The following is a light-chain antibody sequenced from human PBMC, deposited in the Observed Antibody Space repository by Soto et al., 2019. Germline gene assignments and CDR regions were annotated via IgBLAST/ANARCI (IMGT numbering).Light chain of an antibody. CDR3: QQYNSYSQP. Sequence: ISQSPATLSVSAGETVTITCRASQPIGNWLAWYQQKPGKAPKLLIYRASTLESGIPSRFSGSGSGTEFTLTISSLQPEDFATYYCQQYNSYSQPFGQGTK. CDR2: RAS. CDR1: QPIGNW. J-gene: IGKJ1*01. V-gene: IGKV1-5*03.